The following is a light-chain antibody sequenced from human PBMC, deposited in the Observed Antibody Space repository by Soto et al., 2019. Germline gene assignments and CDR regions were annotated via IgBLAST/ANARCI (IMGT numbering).Light chain of an antibody. CDR1: SSDVGGYSH. J-gene: IGLJ1*01. CDR3: AAWDDRLNGYV. CDR2: DVT. Sequence: QSALTQPRSVSGSPGQSVTISCTGSSSDVGGYSHVSWFQQHPGKAPKLMIYDVTKRPSGVPDRFSGSKSGNTASLTISGLQAEDESDYYCAAWDDRLNGYVFGTGTKLTVL. V-gene: IGLV2-11*01.